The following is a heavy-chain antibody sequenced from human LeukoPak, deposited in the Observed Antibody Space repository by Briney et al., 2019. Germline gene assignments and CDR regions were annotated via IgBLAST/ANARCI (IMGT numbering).Heavy chain of an antibody. J-gene: IGHJ3*02. CDR2: MNPNSGDT. CDR3: ARDGGDLTTHDAIDI. CDR1: GYTFTNYD. Sequence: ASVKVSCKASGYTFTNYDVNWVRQATGQGLEWMGWMNPNSGDTGYAQKFQGRVTMTRDTSTSTSYMELRSLRSDDTAVYYCARDGGDLTTHDAIDIWGQGTMVTVSS. V-gene: IGHV1-8*02. D-gene: IGHD1-1*01.